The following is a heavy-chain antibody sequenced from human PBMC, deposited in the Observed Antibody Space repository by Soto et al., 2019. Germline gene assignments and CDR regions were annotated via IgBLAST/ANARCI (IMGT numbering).Heavy chain of an antibody. CDR2: IWYDGSNK. CDR1: GFTFSSYG. V-gene: IGHV3-33*01. J-gene: IGHJ4*02. Sequence: QVQLVESGGGVVQPGRSLRLSCAASGFTFSSYGMHWVRQAPGKGLEWVAVIWYDGSNKYYADSVKGRFTISRDNSKNTLYLQMNSLRGEDTAVYYCARFGVVPARYYFDYWGQGTLVTVSS. D-gene: IGHD2-2*01. CDR3: ARFGVVPARYYFDY.